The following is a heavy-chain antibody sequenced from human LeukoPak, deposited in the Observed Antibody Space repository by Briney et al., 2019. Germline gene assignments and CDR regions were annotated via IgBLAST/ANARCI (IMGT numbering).Heavy chain of an antibody. CDR2: ISGSSGST. D-gene: IGHD3-22*01. CDR3: AKDSLSGYYDSSGFFDY. J-gene: IGHJ4*02. CDR1: GFTFISYS. Sequence: GGSLRLSCAASGFTFISYSINWVRQAPGKGLEWVSSISGSSGSTYYADSVKGRFTISRDNSKNTLYLQMNSLRAEDTAVYYCAKDSLSGYYDSSGFFDYWGQGTLVTVSS. V-gene: IGHV3-23*01.